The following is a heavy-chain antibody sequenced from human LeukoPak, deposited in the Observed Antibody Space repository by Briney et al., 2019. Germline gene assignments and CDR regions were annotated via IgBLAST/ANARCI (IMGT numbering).Heavy chain of an antibody. J-gene: IGHJ4*02. D-gene: IGHD6-13*01. CDR1: GYTFTTYD. CDR2: IIPIFGTA. CDR3: ARGVWD. V-gene: IGHV1-69*13. Sequence: SVKVSCKASGYTFTTYDINWVRQATGQGLEWMGGIIPIFGTANYAQKFQGRVTITADESTSTAYMELSSLRSEDTAVYYCARGVWDWGQGTLVTVSS.